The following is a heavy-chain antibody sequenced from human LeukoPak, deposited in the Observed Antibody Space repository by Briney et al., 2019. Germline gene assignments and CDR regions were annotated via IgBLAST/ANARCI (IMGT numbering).Heavy chain of an antibody. CDR1: GYTFSSYD. CDR3: ARDSRGSYRENYFDY. CDR2: IWYDGSNK. Sequence: GGSLRLSCAASGYTFSSYDMHWVRQAPGKGLEWVAVIWYDGSNKYYADSVKGRFTISRDNSKNTLYLQMNSLRAEDTAVYYCARDSRGSYRENYFDYWGQGTLFTVSS. D-gene: IGHD1-26*01. J-gene: IGHJ4*02. V-gene: IGHV3-33*01.